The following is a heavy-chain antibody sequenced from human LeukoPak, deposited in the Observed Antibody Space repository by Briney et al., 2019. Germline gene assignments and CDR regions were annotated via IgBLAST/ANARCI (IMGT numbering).Heavy chain of an antibody. CDR1: GGSFSGYY. J-gene: IGHJ4*02. Sequence: SETLSLTCAVYGGSFSGYYWSWIRQPPGKGLEWIGEINHSGSTNYNPSLKSRVTISVDTSKNQFSLKLSSVTAADTALYYCARARRVNPYYYDSSGYYCLFDYWGQGTLVTVSS. CDR3: ARARRVNPYYYDSSGYYCLFDY. CDR2: INHSGST. D-gene: IGHD3-22*01. V-gene: IGHV4-34*01.